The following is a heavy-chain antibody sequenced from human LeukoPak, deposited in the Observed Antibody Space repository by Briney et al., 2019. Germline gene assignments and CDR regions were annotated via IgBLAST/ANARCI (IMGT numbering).Heavy chain of an antibody. D-gene: IGHD5-12*01. J-gene: IGHJ4*02. CDR3: AKERRYSGYDSPSDY. CDR1: GFTFSSYA. CDR2: ISGSGTST. Sequence: GGSLRLSCAASGFTFSSYAMTWVRQAPGKGLEWVSVISGSGTSTYYANSVKGRFTISRDNSKNTLFLQMNSLRAEDTAVYYCAKERRYSGYDSPSDYWGQGTLVTVSS. V-gene: IGHV3-23*01.